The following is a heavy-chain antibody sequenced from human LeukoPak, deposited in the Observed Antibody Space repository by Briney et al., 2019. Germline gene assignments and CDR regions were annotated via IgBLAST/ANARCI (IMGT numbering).Heavy chain of an antibody. V-gene: IGHV5-51*01. CDR2: IYPGGSDA. CDR3: ARRRDLYSGSYYPFDY. CDR1: GYSFTSYW. J-gene: IGHJ4*02. D-gene: IGHD1-26*01. Sequence: GESLKISCKGSGYSFTSYWIGWVRQMPGKGLKWMGIIYPGGSDARYSPSFQGQVTISADKSISTAYRQWSSLKASDTAMYYCARRRDLYSGSYYPFDYWGQGTLVTVSS.